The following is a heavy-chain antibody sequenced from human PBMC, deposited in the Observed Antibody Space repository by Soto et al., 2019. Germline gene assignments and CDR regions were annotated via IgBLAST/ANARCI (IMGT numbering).Heavy chain of an antibody. CDR1: GGTFSTSA. Sequence: QVQLVQSGAEVKKPGSSVKVSCKASGGTFSTSAISWVRQAPGQGLEWVGGIMPVFATPDYGQKFQGRVTSCAEESTSKASRELSSVKSDDKAVYYCARDKVRPQLGWNYYYILDVRGQGTAIIVSS. CDR2: IMPVFATP. D-gene: IGHD6-19*01. CDR3: ARDKVRPQLGWNYYYILDV. J-gene: IGHJ6*02. V-gene: IGHV1-69*12.